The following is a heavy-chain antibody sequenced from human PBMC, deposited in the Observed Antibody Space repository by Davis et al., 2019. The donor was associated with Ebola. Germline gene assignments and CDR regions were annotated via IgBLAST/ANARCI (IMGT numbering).Heavy chain of an antibody. J-gene: IGHJ4*02. CDR2: ISSSSSTI. V-gene: IGHV3-48*01. Sequence: GESLKISCAASGFSFSSTWMHWVRQAPGKGLEWVSYISSSSSTIYYADSVKGRFTISRDNAKNSLYLQMNSLRAEDTAVYYCAKGSAPNAWGQGTLVTVSS. CDR3: AKGSAPNA. D-gene: IGHD6-25*01. CDR1: GFSFSSTW.